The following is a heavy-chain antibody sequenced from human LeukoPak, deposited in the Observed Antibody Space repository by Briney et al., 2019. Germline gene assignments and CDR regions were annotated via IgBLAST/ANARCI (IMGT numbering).Heavy chain of an antibody. Sequence: SETLSLTCTVSGGSISNYYWSWIRQPAGKGLEWIGRIYSSGSTDYNPSLKSRVTVSVDTSKNQFSLNLNSVTAADTAVYYCARVGAKLTGVGWYFDLWGRGTLVTVSS. V-gene: IGHV4-4*07. CDR2: IYSSGST. CDR1: GGSISNYY. J-gene: IGHJ2*01. CDR3: ARVGAKLTGVGWYFDL. D-gene: IGHD3-9*01.